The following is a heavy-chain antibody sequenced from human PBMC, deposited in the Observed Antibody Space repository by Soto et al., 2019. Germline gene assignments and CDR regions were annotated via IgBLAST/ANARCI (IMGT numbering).Heavy chain of an antibody. CDR2: IIPIFGAA. V-gene: IGHV1-69*13. Sequence: SVKVSCKASGGTFSSYAISWVRQAPGQGLEWMGGIIPIFGAANYAQKFQGRVTITADESTSTAYMELSSLRSEDTAVYYCARAPHYYDSSGYFTPSYYFDYWGQGTLVTVSS. CDR3: ARAPHYYDSSGYFTPSYYFDY. J-gene: IGHJ4*02. CDR1: GGTFSSYA. D-gene: IGHD3-22*01.